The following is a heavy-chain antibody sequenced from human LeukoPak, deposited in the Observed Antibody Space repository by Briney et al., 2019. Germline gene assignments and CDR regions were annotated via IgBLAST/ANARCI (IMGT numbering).Heavy chain of an antibody. CDR3: ARDVGLGGYDLGANFDY. V-gene: IGHV1-2*02. Sequence: GASVKVSCKASGYTFTGNYIHWVRQAPGQGLEWMGWINPNSGGTNYAQKFQGRVTMTRDTSISTAYMELSRLRSDDTAVYYCARDVGLGGYDLGANFDYWGQGTLVTVSS. CDR1: GYTFTGNY. CDR2: INPNSGGT. J-gene: IGHJ4*02. D-gene: IGHD5-12*01.